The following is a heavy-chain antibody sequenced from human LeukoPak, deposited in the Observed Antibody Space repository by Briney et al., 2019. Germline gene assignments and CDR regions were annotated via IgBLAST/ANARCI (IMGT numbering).Heavy chain of an antibody. V-gene: IGHV1-46*01. CDR1: GYTFTSYY. J-gene: IGHJ4*02. D-gene: IGHD3-22*01. Sequence: GASVKVSCKASGYTFTSYYMHWVRQAPGQGLEWMGIINPSGGSTSYAQKFQGRVTMTRDTSTGTVYMELSSLRSEGTAVYYCARVADSSGYPGEFDYWGQGTLVTVSS. CDR3: ARVADSSGYPGEFDY. CDR2: INPSGGST.